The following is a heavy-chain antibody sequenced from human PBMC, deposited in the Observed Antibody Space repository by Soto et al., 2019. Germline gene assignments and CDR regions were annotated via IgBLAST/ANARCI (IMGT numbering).Heavy chain of an antibody. J-gene: IGHJ5*02. Sequence: SETLSLTCTVSGGSISSGDYYWSWIRQPPGKGLEWIGYIYYSGSTYYNPSLKSRVTISVDTSKNQFSLKASDTAMYYCARHPSSSPYHNWFDPWGQGTLVTVSS. V-gene: IGHV4-30-4*01. CDR3: ARHPSSSPYHNWFDP. D-gene: IGHD6-6*01. CDR1: GGSISSGDYY. CDR2: IYYSGST.